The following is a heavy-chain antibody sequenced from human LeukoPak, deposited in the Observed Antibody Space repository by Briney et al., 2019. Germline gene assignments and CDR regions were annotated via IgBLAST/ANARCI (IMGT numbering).Heavy chain of an antibody. Sequence: GGSLRLSCTASGFTFNRDWTAWVRQAPGKGLEWVANIKEDGSEKNYVDSVRGRFTISRDNAENSVYLQMNDLRAEDTGVYYCVTKEPSTSGWSYWGQGTLVTVSS. CDR1: GFTFNRDW. CDR2: IKEDGSEK. CDR3: VTKEPSTSGWSY. J-gene: IGHJ4*02. V-gene: IGHV3-7*01. D-gene: IGHD6-19*01.